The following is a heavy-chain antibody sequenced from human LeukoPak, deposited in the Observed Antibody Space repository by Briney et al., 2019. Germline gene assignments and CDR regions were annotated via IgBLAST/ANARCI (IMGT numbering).Heavy chain of an antibody. CDR2: IRSKANSYAT. CDR1: GLTFSGSA. J-gene: IGHJ4*02. CDR3: TSFKFFGGFDY. V-gene: IGHV3-73*01. Sequence: PGGSLRLSCAASGLTFSGSAMHWVRQASGKGLEWVGRIRSKANSYATAYAASVKGRFTISRDDPKNTAYLQMNSLKTEDTAVYYCTSFKFFGGFDYWGQGTLVTVSS. D-gene: IGHD2-15*01.